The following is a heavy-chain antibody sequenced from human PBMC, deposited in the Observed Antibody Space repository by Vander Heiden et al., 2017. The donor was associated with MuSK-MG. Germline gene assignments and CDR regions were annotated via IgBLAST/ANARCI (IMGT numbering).Heavy chain of an antibody. Sequence: QVQLQQWGAGLLKPSETLSLTCAVYGGSFSGYYWSWIRQPPGKGLEWIGEINHSGSTNYNPSLKSRVTISVDTSKNQFSRKLSSVTAADTAVYYCARGFQQQLDYWGQGTLVTVSS. CDR3: ARGFQQQLDY. J-gene: IGHJ4*02. CDR1: GGSFSGYY. D-gene: IGHD6-13*01. CDR2: INHSGST. V-gene: IGHV4-34*01.